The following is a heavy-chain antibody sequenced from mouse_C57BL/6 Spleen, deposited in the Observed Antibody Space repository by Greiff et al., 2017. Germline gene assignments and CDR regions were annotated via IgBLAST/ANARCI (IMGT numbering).Heavy chain of an antibody. D-gene: IGHD1-1*01. CDR3: ATRYYGNYFDY. Sequence: VQLQQPGAELVKPGASVKLSCKASGYTFTSYWMQWVKQRPGQGLEWIGEIDPSDSYTNYNQKFKGKATLTVDTYSSTAYMQLSSLTSADSSVYYCATRYYGNYFDYWGQGTTLTVSS. V-gene: IGHV1-50*01. CDR2: IDPSDSYT. J-gene: IGHJ2*01. CDR1: GYTFTSYW.